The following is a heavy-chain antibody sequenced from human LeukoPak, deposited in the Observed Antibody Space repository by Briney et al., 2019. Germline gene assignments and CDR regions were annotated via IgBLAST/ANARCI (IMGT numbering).Heavy chain of an antibody. V-gene: IGHV3-30*02. D-gene: IGHD3-16*01. Sequence: GGSLRLSCAASGFTFSSYGMHWVRRAPGKGLEWVAFIRYDGSNKYYADSVKGRFTISRDNYKNTLYLQMNSLRAEDTAVYYCAKGGEIYGDYYYFMDVWGKGTTVTISS. CDR3: AKGGEIYGDYYYFMDV. CDR2: IRYDGSNK. J-gene: IGHJ6*03. CDR1: GFTFSSYG.